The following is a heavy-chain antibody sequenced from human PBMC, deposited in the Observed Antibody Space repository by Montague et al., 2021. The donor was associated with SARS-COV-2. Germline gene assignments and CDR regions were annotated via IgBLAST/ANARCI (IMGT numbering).Heavy chain of an antibody. CDR1: GGSFSSY. Sequence: SETLSLTCDVYGGSFSSYWSWTRQPPGRGLEWVGQISHGGGTNYNPSLKSRVTISVDTSKNQVSLKLSSVTAADTAVYYCASHCGGGRCYFGMDVWGQGTPVTVSS. CDR3: ASHCGGGRCYFGMDV. D-gene: IGHD2-15*01. J-gene: IGHJ6*02. V-gene: IGHV4-34*01. CDR2: ISHGGGT.